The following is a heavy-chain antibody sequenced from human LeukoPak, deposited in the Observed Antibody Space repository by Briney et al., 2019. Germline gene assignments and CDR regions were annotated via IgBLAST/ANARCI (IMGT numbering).Heavy chain of an antibody. CDR3: ARGTVVTPGDAFDI. V-gene: IGHV4-39*07. CDR2: IYYSGST. J-gene: IGHJ3*02. D-gene: IGHD4-23*01. Sequence: SETLSLTWTVSGGSISSSSYYWGWIRQPTGKGREWIGSIYYSGSTYYNPSLKSRVTISVDTSKNQFSLKLSSVTAADTAVYYCARGTVVTPGDAFDIWGQGTMVTVSS. CDR1: GGSISSSSYY.